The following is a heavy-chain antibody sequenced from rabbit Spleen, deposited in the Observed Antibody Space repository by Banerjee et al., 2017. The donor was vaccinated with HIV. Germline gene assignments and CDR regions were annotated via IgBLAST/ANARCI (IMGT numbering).Heavy chain of an antibody. J-gene: IGHJ6*01. D-gene: IGHD8-1*01. CDR1: GFSFSGGYY. CDR3: ARDTGSSFSSYGMDL. V-gene: IGHV1S40*01. CDR2: IGTGSGST. Sequence: QSLEESGGDLVKPEGSLTLTCKASGFSFSGGYYISWVRQAPGKGLEWIGCIGTGSGSTWYASWVNGRFTISKTSSTTVTLQMTRLTAADTATYFCARDTGSSFSSYGMDLWGPGTLVTVS.